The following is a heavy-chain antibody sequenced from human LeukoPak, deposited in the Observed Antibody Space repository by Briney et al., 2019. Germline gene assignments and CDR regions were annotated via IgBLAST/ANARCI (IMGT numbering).Heavy chain of an antibody. D-gene: IGHD3-22*01. Sequence: GGSLRLSCAAYGFTFSSYAMSWVRPAPGKGLEWVSAISGSGGRTYYADSVKGQFTISRDNSKNTLYLQMNSLRAEDTAVYYCAKDPRTMIVVAGDYWGQGTLVTVSS. J-gene: IGHJ4*02. CDR1: GFTFSSYA. CDR2: ISGSGGRT. CDR3: AKDPRTMIVVAGDY. V-gene: IGHV3-23*01.